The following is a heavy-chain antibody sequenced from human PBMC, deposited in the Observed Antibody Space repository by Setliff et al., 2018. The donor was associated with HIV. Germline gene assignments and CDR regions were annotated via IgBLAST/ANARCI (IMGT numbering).Heavy chain of an antibody. V-gene: IGHV4-59*01. CDR3: ARGNYYDSSGYYPGSRGHDAFDI. Sequence: PSETLSLTCTVSGGSISSSYWSWIRQPPGKGLEWIGYIYYSGSTNYNPSLKSRVTISVDTSKNQFSLKLSSVTAADTAVYYCARGNYYDSSGYYPGSRGHDAFDIWGQGTLVTVSS. CDR2: IYYSGST. CDR1: GGSISSSY. J-gene: IGHJ3*02. D-gene: IGHD3-22*01.